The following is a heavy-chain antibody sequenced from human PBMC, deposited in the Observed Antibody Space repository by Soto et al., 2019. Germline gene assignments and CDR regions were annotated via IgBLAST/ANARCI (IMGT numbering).Heavy chain of an antibody. CDR3: ARAPMVRGVIIPPHFDY. Sequence: ASVKVSCKASGYTFTGYYMHWVRQAPGQGLEWMGWINPNSGGTNYAQKFQGWVTMTRDTSISTAYMELSGLRSDDTAVYYCARAPMVRGVIIPPHFDYWGQGTLVTVSS. CDR2: INPNSGGT. D-gene: IGHD3-10*01. CDR1: GYTFTGYY. V-gene: IGHV1-2*04. J-gene: IGHJ4*02.